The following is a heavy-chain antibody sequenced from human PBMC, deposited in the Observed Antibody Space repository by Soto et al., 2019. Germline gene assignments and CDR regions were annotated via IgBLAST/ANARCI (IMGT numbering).Heavy chain of an antibody. V-gene: IGHV4-34*01. CDR2: INHSGST. CDR3: ARGIGTSHNR. CDR1: GGSFSGYY. D-gene: IGHD1-1*01. J-gene: IGHJ4*02. Sequence: SETLSLTCAVYGGSFSGYYWSWIRQPPGKGLEWIGEINHSGSTNYNPSLKSRVTISVDTSKNQFSLKLSSVTAADTAVYYCARGIGTSHNRWGQGTLVTVSS.